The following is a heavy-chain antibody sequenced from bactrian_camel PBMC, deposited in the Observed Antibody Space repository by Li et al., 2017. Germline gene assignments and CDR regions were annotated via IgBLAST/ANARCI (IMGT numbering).Heavy chain of an antibody. D-gene: IGHD5*01. Sequence: QVQLVESGGVLQQPGGSLRLSCEASGFTFTSVVMGWVRQAPGKRLECVSAVKSDGSVTYYADSVKGRFTISRDNSKNTVYLQMNSLKSEDTALYYCARGGTGWFVPFDWGQGTQVTVS. CDR1: GFTFTSVV. CDR2: VKSDGSVT. J-gene: IGHJ4*01. CDR3: ARGGTGWFVPFD. V-gene: IGHV3S7*01.